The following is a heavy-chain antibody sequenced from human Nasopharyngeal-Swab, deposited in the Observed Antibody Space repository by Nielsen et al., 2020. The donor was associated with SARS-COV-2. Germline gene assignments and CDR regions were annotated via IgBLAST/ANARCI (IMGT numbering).Heavy chain of an antibody. Sequence: SETLSLTCTVSGGSISSYYWSWIRQPPGKGLEWIGYIYYSRSTNYNPSLKSRVTISVDTSKNQFSLKLSSVTAADTAVYYCARDPSPGIAVAGTGAFDIWGQGTMVTVSS. D-gene: IGHD6-19*01. CDR1: GGSISSYY. CDR2: IYYSRST. J-gene: IGHJ3*02. CDR3: ARDPSPGIAVAGTGAFDI. V-gene: IGHV4-59*01.